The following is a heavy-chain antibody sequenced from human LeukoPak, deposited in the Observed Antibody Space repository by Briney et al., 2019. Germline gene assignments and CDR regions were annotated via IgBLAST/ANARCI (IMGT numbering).Heavy chain of an antibody. CDR1: GGSITSSSYQ. V-gene: IGHV4-39*01. CDR2: IYYTGST. Sequence: PSETLSLTCTVSGGSITSSSYQWGWIRQPPGKGLEWIVNIYYTGSTYYNPSLKSRVTISVDTSKNQFSLKLSSVTAADTAVYYCARRGVVSTIDYWGQGTLVTVSS. D-gene: IGHD2-21*01. J-gene: IGHJ4*02. CDR3: ARRGVVSTIDY.